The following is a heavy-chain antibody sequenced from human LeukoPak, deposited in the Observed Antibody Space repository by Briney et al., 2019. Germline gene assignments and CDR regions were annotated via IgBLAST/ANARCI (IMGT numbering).Heavy chain of an antibody. CDR2: IYTSGST. Sequence: SETLSLTCAVYGGSFSGYYWSWIRQPAGKGLEWIGRIYTSGSTNYNPSLKSRVTMSVDTSKNQFSLKLSSVTAADTAVYYCARGGWWAGYPKGIDYWGQGTLVTVSS. CDR3: ARGGWWAGYPKGIDY. J-gene: IGHJ4*02. CDR1: GGSFSGYY. D-gene: IGHD2-15*01. V-gene: IGHV4-59*10.